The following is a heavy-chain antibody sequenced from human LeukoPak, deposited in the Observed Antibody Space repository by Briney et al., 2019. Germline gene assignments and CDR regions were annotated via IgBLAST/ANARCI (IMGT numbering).Heavy chain of an antibody. J-gene: IGHJ3*02. D-gene: IGHD3-10*01. CDR2: INPTSGGT. CDR1: GYTFTGYY. CDR3: ARDLGLLWFGEPPVGAFDI. V-gene: IGHV1-2*04. Sequence: ASVKVSCKASGYTFTGYYMHWVRQAPGQGLEWMGWINPTSGGTNYAQKFQGWVTMTRDTSIGTAYMELSRLRSDDTAVYYCARDLGLLWFGEPPVGAFDIWGQGTMVTVSS.